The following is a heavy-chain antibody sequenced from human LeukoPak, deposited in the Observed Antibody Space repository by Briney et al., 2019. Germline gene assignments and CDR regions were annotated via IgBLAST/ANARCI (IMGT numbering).Heavy chain of an antibody. CDR3: ARGRGAARFVTIEFDY. V-gene: IGHV4-39*07. D-gene: IGHD6-6*01. J-gene: IGHJ4*02. CDR1: GGSISSSSYC. CDR2: IYYSGST. Sequence: SETLPLTCTVSGGSISSSSYCWGWLRPPPGQGLEWIVSIYYSGSTYYNPSLNSRVTMSVDTSKNQFSLKLSSVTAADTAVYYCARGRGAARFVTIEFDYWGQGALVTVSS.